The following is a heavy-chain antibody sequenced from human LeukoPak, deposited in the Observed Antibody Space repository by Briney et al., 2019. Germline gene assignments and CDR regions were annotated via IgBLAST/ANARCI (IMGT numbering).Heavy chain of an antibody. CDR2: ISSSSSYT. J-gene: IGHJ4*02. CDR1: GFTFSDYY. CDR3: ARHPRNYDILTGYPRY. D-gene: IGHD3-9*01. V-gene: IGHV3-11*03. Sequence: PGGSLRLSCAASGFTFSDYYMSWIRQAPGKGLEWVSYISSSSSYTNYADSVKGRFTISRDNAKNSLYLQMNSLRAEDTAVYYCARHPRNYDILTGYPRYWGQGTLVTVSS.